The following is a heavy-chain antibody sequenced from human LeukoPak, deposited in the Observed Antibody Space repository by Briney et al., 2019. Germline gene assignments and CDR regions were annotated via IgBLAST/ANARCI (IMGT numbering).Heavy chain of an antibody. D-gene: IGHD1-26*01. Sequence: PSETLSLTCTVSGGSISSSSYYWGWIRQPRGKGLEWIGSIYYSGSTYYNPSLNSRVTISVDTSKNQFSLKLSSVTAADTAVYYCARRHKELLYWGQGTLVTVSS. CDR1: GGSISSSSYY. CDR2: IYYSGST. CDR3: ARRHKELLY. V-gene: IGHV4-39*01. J-gene: IGHJ4*02.